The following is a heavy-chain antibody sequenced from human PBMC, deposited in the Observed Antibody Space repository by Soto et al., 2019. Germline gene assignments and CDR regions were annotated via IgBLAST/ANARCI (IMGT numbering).Heavy chain of an antibody. CDR3: ATRRDGGPV. CDR1: GGSISTMDW. D-gene: IGHD4-17*01. V-gene: IGHV4-4*02. J-gene: IGHJ4*02. Sequence: QVQLQESGPRLVKPSGTLSLTCAVSGGSISTMDWWTWVRQPPGKGLQWIGEVHRTGSTNYNPALQSRVTISIDESRTSFSLNLDSVTATDTAVYYCATRRDGGPVWGRGMLVTVSS. CDR2: VHRTGST.